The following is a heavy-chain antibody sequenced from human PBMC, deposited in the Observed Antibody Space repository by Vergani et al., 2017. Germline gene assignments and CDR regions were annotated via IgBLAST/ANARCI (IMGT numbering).Heavy chain of an antibody. CDR2: IYYSGST. CDR1: GGSISSSSYY. D-gene: IGHD5-18*01. Sequence: QLQLQESGPGLVKPSETLSLTCTVSGGSISSSSYYWGWIRQPPGKGLEWIGGIYYSGSTYYNPSLKSRVTISVDTSKNQFSLKLSSVTAADTAVYYCARGYSYGFFDAFDIWGQGTMVTVSS. CDR3: ARGYSYGFFDAFDI. V-gene: IGHV4-39*07. J-gene: IGHJ3*02.